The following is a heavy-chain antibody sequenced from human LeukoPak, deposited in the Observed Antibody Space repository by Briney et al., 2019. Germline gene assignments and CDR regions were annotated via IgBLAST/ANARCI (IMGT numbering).Heavy chain of an antibody. V-gene: IGHV1-18*01. CDR3: ARGSWQWLVNLFDY. CDR2: ISAYNGNT. J-gene: IGHJ4*02. Sequence: ASVKVSCKASGFTFTNYGISWVRQAPGQGLEWMGWISAYNGNTNYAQKLQGRVTVTTDTSTSTAYMELRSLRSDDTAVYYCARGSWQWLVNLFDYWGQGTLVTVSS. D-gene: IGHD6-19*01. CDR1: GFTFTNYG.